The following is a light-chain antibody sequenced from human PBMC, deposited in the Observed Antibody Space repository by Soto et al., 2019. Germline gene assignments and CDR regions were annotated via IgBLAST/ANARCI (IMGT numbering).Light chain of an antibody. CDR1: QSVSSN. Sequence: EIVMTQSPATLSVSPGERATLSCRASQSVSSNLAWYQQKPGQAPRLLIYGASTRATGIPARFSGSGSGTEFTLTISSLQSEDFPVYYCQHYNNWPYTFGQRTKLEIK. J-gene: IGKJ2*01. V-gene: IGKV3-15*01. CDR2: GAS. CDR3: QHYNNWPYT.